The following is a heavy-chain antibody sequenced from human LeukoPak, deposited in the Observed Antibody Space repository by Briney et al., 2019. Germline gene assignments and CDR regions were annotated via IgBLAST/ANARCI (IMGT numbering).Heavy chain of an antibody. J-gene: IGHJ4*02. CDR2: ISTSSSYI. CDR3: ARGDLYYYDSSGGDY. Sequence: GGSLRLSCAASGFTFSSYTMNWVRQAPGKGLEWVSSISTSSSYIYYADSVKGRFTISRDNAKNSLYLQMSSLRAEDTAVYYCARGDLYYYDSSGGDYWGQGTLVTVSS. D-gene: IGHD3-22*01. CDR1: GFTFSSYT. V-gene: IGHV3-21*01.